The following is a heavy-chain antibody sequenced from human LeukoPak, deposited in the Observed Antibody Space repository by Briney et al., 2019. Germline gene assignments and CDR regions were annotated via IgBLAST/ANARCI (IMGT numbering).Heavy chain of an antibody. CDR1: GGFISNGDYY. Sequence: SENLSLTCTDSGGFISNGDYYWSWLRQPPGKGLEWMGYIYVSGSTYYNPSFKSRVTISVDTSKDNFSLKLTSVTGADTAVYFCARGYCSSISCYTLDSWGRGTLVTVSS. J-gene: IGHJ4*02. V-gene: IGHV4-30-4*01. CDR2: IYVSGST. CDR3: ARGYCSSISCYTLDS. D-gene: IGHD2-2*02.